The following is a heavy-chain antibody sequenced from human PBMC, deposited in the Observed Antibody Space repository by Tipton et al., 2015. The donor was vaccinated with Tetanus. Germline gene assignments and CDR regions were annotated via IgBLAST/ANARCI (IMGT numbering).Heavy chain of an antibody. Sequence: TLSLTCTVSGGSIGTYHWNWIRQSPGKGLEWIGYIDYFGTTKYNPFLMSRVAMSVDTSKNQLSLRLTSVTAADTAVYYCARGLDQFKSGNLWGQGTLVTVSS. CDR1: GGSIGTYH. J-gene: IGHJ4*02. D-gene: IGHD1-26*01. V-gene: IGHV4-59*12. CDR2: IDYFGTT. CDR3: ARGLDQFKSGNL.